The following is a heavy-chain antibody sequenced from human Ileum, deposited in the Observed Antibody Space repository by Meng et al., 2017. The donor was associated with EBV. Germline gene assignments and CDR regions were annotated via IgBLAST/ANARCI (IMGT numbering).Heavy chain of an antibody. Sequence: QGQLGEWGPGLGGPSGILSLTCSYSGDSISNERGWSWVRQSPGKGLEWIGESHHTRGPNYNPSLKSRVIISVDKSNNHFSLRLSAVTAAETAVYYCASNGAFSLDHWGQGTLVTVSS. D-gene: IGHD2-8*01. CDR3: ASNGAFSLDH. CDR2: SHHTRGP. J-gene: IGHJ4*02. V-gene: IGHV4-4*02. CDR1: GDSISNERG.